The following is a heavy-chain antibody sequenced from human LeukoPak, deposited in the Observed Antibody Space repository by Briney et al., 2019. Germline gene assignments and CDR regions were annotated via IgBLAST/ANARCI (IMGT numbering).Heavy chain of an antibody. CDR2: IYYSGST. CDR1: GCFISSYY. Sequence: SETLSLTCTVSGCFISSYYWSWIRQPPGKGLEWIGNIYYSGSTNYNPSLKSRVTISVDTSKNQFSLKLSSVTAADTAVYYCARHTYYDILTGIDYWGQGTLVTVSS. D-gene: IGHD3-9*01. V-gene: IGHV4-59*08. CDR3: ARHTYYDILTGIDY. J-gene: IGHJ4*02.